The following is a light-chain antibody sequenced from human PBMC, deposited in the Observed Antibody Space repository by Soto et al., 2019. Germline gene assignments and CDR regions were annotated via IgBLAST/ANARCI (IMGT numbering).Light chain of an antibody. Sequence: DTQMTQSPSSVSASVGDRVIITCRTSQAISNWLAWYQHKPGKAPKLLIYAASSLQSGVTSRFSGSGSGTDFTLTISSLEPVDFATYYCQPANSFPLTFGGGTKVDIK. J-gene: IGKJ4*01. CDR1: QAISNW. CDR3: QPANSFPLT. CDR2: AAS. V-gene: IGKV1-12*01.